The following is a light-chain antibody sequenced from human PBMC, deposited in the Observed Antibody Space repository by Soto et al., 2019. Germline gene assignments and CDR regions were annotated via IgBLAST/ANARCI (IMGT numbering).Light chain of an antibody. Sequence: DVEETHSPSTLSASERNRVTITCGASQSISSWLAWYQQKPGKAPKLLIYKASSLESGVPSRFSGSGSGTDFTLTISSLEPEDFAGYYCQQRSNWPPVITFGQGTRLEIK. CDR1: QSISSW. CDR3: QQRSNWPPVIT. CDR2: KAS. V-gene: IGKV1-5*03. J-gene: IGKJ5*01.